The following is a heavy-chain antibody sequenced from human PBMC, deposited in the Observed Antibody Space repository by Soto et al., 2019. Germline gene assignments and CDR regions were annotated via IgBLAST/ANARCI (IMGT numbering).Heavy chain of an antibody. D-gene: IGHD2-15*01. CDR3: AKRLGYCGGGRCQY. CDR2: ISSSTYT. J-gene: IGHJ4*02. CDR1: GFIFSTYT. Sequence: GGSLRLSCSASGFIFSTYTMKWVRQAPGKGLEWVSGISSSTYTYYADSMKGRFTISRDNAKNSLYLQMNSLRAEDTATYYCAKRLGYCGGGRCQYWGQGTLVTVSS. V-gene: IGHV3-21*04.